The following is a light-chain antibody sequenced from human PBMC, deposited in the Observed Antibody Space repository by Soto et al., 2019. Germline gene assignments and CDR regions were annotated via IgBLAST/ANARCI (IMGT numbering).Light chain of an antibody. V-gene: IGLV2-8*01. J-gene: IGLJ1*01. CDR3: SSYAGRNNFV. CDR2: EVS. Sequence: QSALTQPPSASGSPGQSVTISCTGTSSDVAAYDFVSWYQQHPGKAPKLMIYEVSKRPSGVPDRFSGSKSGDTASLTVSGLQADDEADYYCSSYAGRNNFVFGTGTKVTVL. CDR1: SSDVAAYDF.